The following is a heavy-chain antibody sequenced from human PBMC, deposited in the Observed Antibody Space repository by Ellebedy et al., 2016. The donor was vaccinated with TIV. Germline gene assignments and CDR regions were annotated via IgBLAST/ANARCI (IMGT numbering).Heavy chain of an antibody. J-gene: IGHJ4*02. Sequence: PGGSLRLSCAASGFTFSSYGMHWVRQAPGKGLEWVAVLWYDGSNKYYADSVKGRFTISRDNSKNTLYLQMSSLIPEDTALYYCAKDQGSGWYYFDYWGQGTLVTASS. CDR2: LWYDGSNK. D-gene: IGHD6-19*01. CDR3: AKDQGSGWYYFDY. V-gene: IGHV3-30*02. CDR1: GFTFSSYG.